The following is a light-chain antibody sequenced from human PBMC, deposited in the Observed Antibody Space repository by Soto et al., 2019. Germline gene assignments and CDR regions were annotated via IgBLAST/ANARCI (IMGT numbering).Light chain of an antibody. CDR3: SSYTGTDNLLYV. CDR1: SSDVGAYDY. J-gene: IGLJ1*01. CDR2: EVD. V-gene: IGLV2-8*01. Sequence: QSVLTQPPSAFGSPGQSVTISCTGTSSDVGAYDYVPWYQQHPGKAPKLLIYEVDHRPSGVPDRFSGSKSANTASLTVSGLQPEDEADYYCSSYTGTDNLLYVFGTGTKVTVL.